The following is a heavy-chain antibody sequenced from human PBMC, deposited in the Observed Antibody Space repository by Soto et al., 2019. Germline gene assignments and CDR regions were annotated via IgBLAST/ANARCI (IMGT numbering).Heavy chain of an antibody. V-gene: IGHV4-30-4*01. CDR1: GGSISSGDYY. CDR3: ARDRGRGATDDYFDY. Sequence: SETLSLTCTVSGGSISSGDYYWSWIRQPPGKGLEWTGYIYYSGSTYYNPSLESRVTILVDTSKNQFSLKLSSVTAADTAVYYCARDRGRGATDDYFDYWGQGTLVTVSS. J-gene: IGHJ4*02. D-gene: IGHD5-12*01. CDR2: IYYSGST.